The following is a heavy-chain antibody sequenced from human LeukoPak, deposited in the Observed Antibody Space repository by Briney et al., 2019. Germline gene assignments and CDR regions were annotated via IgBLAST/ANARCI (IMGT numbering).Heavy chain of an antibody. D-gene: IGHD2-15*01. CDR1: GGTFSSYA. Sequence: RASVKVSCKASGGTFSSYAISWVRQAPGQGLEWMGGIILIFGTANYAQKFQGRVTITADESTSTAYMELSSLRSEDTAVYYCARASYCSGGSCYSDDYYGMDVWGKGTTVTVSS. J-gene: IGHJ6*04. CDR2: IILIFGTA. V-gene: IGHV1-69*13. CDR3: ARASYCSGGSCYSDDYYGMDV.